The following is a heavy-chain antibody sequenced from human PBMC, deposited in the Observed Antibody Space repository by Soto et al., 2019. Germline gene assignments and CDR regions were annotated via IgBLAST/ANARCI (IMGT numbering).Heavy chain of an antibody. V-gene: IGHV3-23*01. J-gene: IGHJ5*02. CDR2: ITARGDID. Sequence: EVQLLESGGDLVQPGGSLRLPCAASGFSLSNYVMTWVRQAPGKGLEYVSSITARGDIDAYADSVRGRFTISRDNSKDTLSLQMNNLRVEDTASYYCAKGSSREGYTWGQGTLVTVSS. D-gene: IGHD5-12*01. CDR1: GFSLSNYV. CDR3: AKGSSREGYT.